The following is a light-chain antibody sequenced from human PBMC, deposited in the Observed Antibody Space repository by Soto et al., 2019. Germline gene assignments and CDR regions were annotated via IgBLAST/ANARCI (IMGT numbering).Light chain of an antibody. CDR3: QQRSNWPPMYT. CDR1: QSVISY. Sequence: EIVLTQSPATLSLSPGERATLSCRASQSVISYLAWYQQKPGQAPRLLIYDASNRATGIPARFSGSGSVTDFTLTISSLDPEDFAVYYCQQRSNWPPMYTFGQGTKLEIK. J-gene: IGKJ2*01. V-gene: IGKV3-11*01. CDR2: DAS.